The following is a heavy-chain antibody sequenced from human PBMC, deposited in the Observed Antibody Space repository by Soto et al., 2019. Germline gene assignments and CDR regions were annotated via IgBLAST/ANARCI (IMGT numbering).Heavy chain of an antibody. CDR2: IIPIFGTA. V-gene: IGHV1-69*01. CDR1: GGTFSSYA. CDR3: ARAGIAVAGTAYYYYYGMDV. Sequence: QVQLVQSGAEVKKPGSSVKVSCKASGGTFSSYAISWVRQAHGQGLEWMGGIIPIFGTANYAQKFQGRVTITADESTSTAYMELSSLRSEDTAVYYCARAGIAVAGTAYYYYYGMDVWGQGTTVTVSS. J-gene: IGHJ6*02. D-gene: IGHD6-19*01.